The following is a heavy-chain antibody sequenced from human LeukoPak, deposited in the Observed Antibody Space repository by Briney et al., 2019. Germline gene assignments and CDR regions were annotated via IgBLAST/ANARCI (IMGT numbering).Heavy chain of an antibody. J-gene: IGHJ4*02. CDR1: GGTFSSYE. CDR3: ARDWLADSTVVTPYNY. CDR2: ITPMFGIA. V-gene: IGHV1-69*13. Sequence: SVKVSCKASGGTFSSYEISWVRQAPGQGLEWMGGITPMFGIAKYAQKFQGRVTISAVESMSTVHMELSSLRSEDTAKYYCARDWLADSTVVTPYNYWGQGTVVTVSS. D-gene: IGHD4-23*01.